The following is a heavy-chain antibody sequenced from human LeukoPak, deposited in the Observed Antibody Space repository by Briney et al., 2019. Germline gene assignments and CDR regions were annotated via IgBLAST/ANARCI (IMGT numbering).Heavy chain of an antibody. CDR1: GISFSDYS. CDR3: AAGRWYYFDY. CDR2: ITSGGSTI. V-gene: IGHV3-48*01. J-gene: IGHJ4*02. D-gene: IGHD2-15*01. Sequence: GGSLRLSCVVSGISFSDYSISWVRQAPGKGLEWVAHITSGGSTIYYADSVRGRFTISRDNDQNSVLLQIHSLSGDDTAVFYCAAGRWYYFDYWGQGTLVTVSS.